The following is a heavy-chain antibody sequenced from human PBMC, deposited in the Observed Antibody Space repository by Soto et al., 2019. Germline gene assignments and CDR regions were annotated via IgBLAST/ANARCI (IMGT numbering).Heavy chain of an antibody. D-gene: IGHD2-21*02. V-gene: IGHV4-39*01. CDR3: ARQRTSVVTQAYFDD. J-gene: IGHJ4*02. Sequence: PSETLSLTXTVSGGSINSRSYYWGWIRQSPGKGLEWIGSIYYSGSTYYNPSLKSRVAMSVDTSKNQFSLKLRSVSAADTAVYYCARQRTSVVTQAYFDDWGQGSLVTVSS. CDR1: GGSINSRSYY. CDR2: IYYSGST.